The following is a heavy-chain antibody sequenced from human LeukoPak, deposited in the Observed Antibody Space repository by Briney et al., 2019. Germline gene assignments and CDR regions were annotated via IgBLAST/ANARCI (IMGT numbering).Heavy chain of an antibody. CDR3: AKALPPYCGGDCLWDYYYYMDV. D-gene: IGHD2-21*01. J-gene: IGHJ6*03. CDR2: IRYDGSNK. Sequence: GGSLRLSCAASGFTFSSYGMHWVRQAPGKGLEWVAFIRYDGSNKYYADSVKGRFTISRDNSKNTLYLQMNSLRAEDTAVYYCAKALPPYCGGDCLWDYYYYMDVWGKGTTVTVSS. CDR1: GFTFSSYG. V-gene: IGHV3-30*02.